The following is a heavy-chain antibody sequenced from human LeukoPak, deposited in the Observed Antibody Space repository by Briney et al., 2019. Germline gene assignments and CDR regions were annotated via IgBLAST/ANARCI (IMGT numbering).Heavy chain of an antibody. Sequence: ASVTVSCTASGYTFTGYHMHWVRQAPGQGLEWMGRINPNSGDTNYAQKFQGRVTMTRDTSISTAYMELNRLRSDDTAVYYCARDYCSSTSCLFDYWGQGTLVTVSS. J-gene: IGHJ4*02. D-gene: IGHD2-2*01. CDR3: ARDYCSSTSCLFDY. CDR1: GYTFTGYH. CDR2: INPNSGDT. V-gene: IGHV1-2*06.